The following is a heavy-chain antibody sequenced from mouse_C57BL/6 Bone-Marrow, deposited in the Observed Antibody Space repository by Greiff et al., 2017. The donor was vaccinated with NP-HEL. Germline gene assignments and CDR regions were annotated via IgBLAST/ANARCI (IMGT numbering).Heavy chain of an antibody. V-gene: IGHV5-6*01. CDR3: ARMMVTRYYFDY. D-gene: IGHD2-3*01. CDR1: GFTFSSYG. Sequence: EVQLQESGGDLVKPGGSLKLSCAASGFTFSSYGMSWVRQTPDKRLEWVATISSGGSYTYYPDSVKGRFTISRDNAKNTLYLQMSSLKSEDTAMYYCARMMVTRYYFDYWGQGTTLTVSS. J-gene: IGHJ2*01. CDR2: ISSGGSYT.